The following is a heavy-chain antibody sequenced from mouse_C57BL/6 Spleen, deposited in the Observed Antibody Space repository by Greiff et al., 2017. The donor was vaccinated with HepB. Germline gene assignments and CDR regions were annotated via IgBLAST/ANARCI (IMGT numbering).Heavy chain of an antibody. J-gene: IGHJ1*03. Sequence: EVQLVESGGGLVKPGGSLKLSCAASGFTFSDYGMHWVRQAPEKGLEWVAYISSGSSTIYYADTVKGRLTISRDNAKNTLFLQMTSLRSEDTAMYYCARGSDWYFDVWGTGTTVTVSS. CDR3: ARGSDWYFDV. V-gene: IGHV5-17*01. CDR1: GFTFSDYG. CDR2: ISSGSSTI.